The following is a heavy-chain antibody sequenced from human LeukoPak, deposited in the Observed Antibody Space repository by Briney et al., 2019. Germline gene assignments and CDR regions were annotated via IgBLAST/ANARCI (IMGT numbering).Heavy chain of an antibody. CDR2: ISSNGGST. D-gene: IGHD6-19*01. Sequence: PGGSLRLSCAASGFTFSSYAMHWVCQAPGKGLEYVSAISSNGGSTYYADSVKGRFTISRDNSKNTLYLQMGSLRAEDMAVYYCARGSSGWYKDAFDIWGQGTMVTVSS. CDR3: ARGSSGWYKDAFDI. CDR1: GFTFSSYA. V-gene: IGHV3-64*02. J-gene: IGHJ3*02.